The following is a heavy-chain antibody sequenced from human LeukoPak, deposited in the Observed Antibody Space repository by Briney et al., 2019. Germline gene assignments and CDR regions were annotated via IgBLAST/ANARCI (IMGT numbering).Heavy chain of an antibody. D-gene: IGHD3-16*02. V-gene: IGHV3-30*03. CDR2: ISYDGSNK. CDR1: GFTFSSYG. Sequence: GGSLRLSCAASGFTFSSYGMHWVRQAPGKGLEWVAVISYDGSNKYYADSVKGRFTISRDNSKNTLYLQMNSLRAEDTAVYYFAAQRVYYDYVWGSYRQAAEYFQHWGQGTLVTVPS. J-gene: IGHJ1*01. CDR3: AAQRVYYDYVWGSYRQAAEYFQH.